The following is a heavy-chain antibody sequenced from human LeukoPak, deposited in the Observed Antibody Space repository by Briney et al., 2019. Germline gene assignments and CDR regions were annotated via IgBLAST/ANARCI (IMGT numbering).Heavy chain of an antibody. D-gene: IGHD2-2*02. J-gene: IGHJ4*02. CDR1: GGSISSSSYY. CDR3: ARIVVPAAIRDY. Sequence: SETLSLTCTVSGGSISSSSYYWGWIRQPPGKGLEWIGSIYYSGSTYYNPSLKSRVTISVDTSKNQFSLKLSSVTAADTAVYYCARIVVPAAIRDYWGQGTLVTVSS. CDR2: IYYSGST. V-gene: IGHV4-39*01.